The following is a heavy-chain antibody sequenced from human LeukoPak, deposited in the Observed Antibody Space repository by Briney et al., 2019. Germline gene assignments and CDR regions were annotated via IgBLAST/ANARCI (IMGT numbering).Heavy chain of an antibody. D-gene: IGHD6-13*01. Sequence: SETLSLTCAVYGGSFSGYYWSWIRQPPGKGLEWIGEINHSGSTNYNPSLKSRVTISVDTSKNQFSLKLSSVTAADTAVYYCARRPRRIAAAGVVLAFDIWGQGTMVTVSS. CDR2: INHSGST. J-gene: IGHJ3*02. CDR1: GGSFSGYY. CDR3: ARRPRRIAAAGVVLAFDI. V-gene: IGHV4-34*01.